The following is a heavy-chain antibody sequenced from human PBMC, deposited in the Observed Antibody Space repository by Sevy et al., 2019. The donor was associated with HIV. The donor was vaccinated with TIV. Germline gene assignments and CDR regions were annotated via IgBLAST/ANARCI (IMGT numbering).Heavy chain of an antibody. J-gene: IGHJ3*01. CDR1: GFPFSSYA. Sequence: GGSLRLSCAASGFPFSSYAMNWVRQGPGKGLEWVSATGGRGGATYYADSVKGRFTVSRDNSKNTLYLQMDSLRAEDTAVYYCAKDVVAVVGDAFDVWGQGTMVTVSS. V-gene: IGHV3-23*01. D-gene: IGHD2-15*01. CDR2: TGGRGGAT. CDR3: AKDVVAVVGDAFDV.